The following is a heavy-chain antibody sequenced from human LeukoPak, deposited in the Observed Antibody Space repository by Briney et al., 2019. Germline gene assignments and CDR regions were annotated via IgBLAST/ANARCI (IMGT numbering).Heavy chain of an antibody. CDR3: ARVGSSSWYSFDY. D-gene: IGHD6-13*01. CDR1: GGSISSYY. V-gene: IGHV4-59*01. Sequence: SETLSLTCTVSGGSISSYYWSWIRQPPGKGLERIGYIYYSGSTNYNPSLKSRVTISVGTSKNQFSLKLSSVTAADTAVYYCARVGSSSWYSFDYWGEGTLVTVSS. J-gene: IGHJ4*02. CDR2: IYYSGST.